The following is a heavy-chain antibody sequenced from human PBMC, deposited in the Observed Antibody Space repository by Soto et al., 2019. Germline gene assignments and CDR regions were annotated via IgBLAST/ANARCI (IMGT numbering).Heavy chain of an antibody. V-gene: IGHV4-34*01. CDR3: SRGRPPRF. J-gene: IGHJ4*02. CDR1: YGSFSGYY. Sequence: WETLSLTCTVSYGSFSGYYWSWIRQPPGKGLEWIGDIDHSGSTHYSPSLKSRVTMSVDTSKNQFSLHLTSVTAADTALYYCSRGRPPRFWGQGTLVTVPQ. CDR2: IDHSGST. D-gene: IGHD3-10*01.